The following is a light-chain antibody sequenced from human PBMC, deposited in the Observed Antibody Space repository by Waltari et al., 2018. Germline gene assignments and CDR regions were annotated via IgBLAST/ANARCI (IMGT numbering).Light chain of an antibody. J-gene: IGKJ5*01. Sequence: DIQLTQSPSLLSASLGDRVTITCRASQGRSNYLAWYQQQPGKAPKLLIPATSTLQSGVPSWFSGSGSGTEFTLTISDLQPEDFTTYYCQQLNSYSLITFGQGTRLEIK. V-gene: IGKV1-9*01. CDR1: QGRSNY. CDR3: QQLNSYSLIT. CDR2: ATS.